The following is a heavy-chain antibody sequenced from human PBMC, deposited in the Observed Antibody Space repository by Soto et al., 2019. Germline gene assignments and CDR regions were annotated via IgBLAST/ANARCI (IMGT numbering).Heavy chain of an antibody. V-gene: IGHV3-49*03. CDR3: TRDRDSSGWYKEDDFDY. CDR2: IRSKAYGGTT. Sequence: PGGSLRLSCTASGFTFGDYAMSWFRQAPGKGLEWVGFIRSKAYGGTTEYAESVKGRFTISRDDSKSIAYLQMNSLKTEDTAVYYCTRDRDSSGWYKEDDFDYWGQGT. CDR1: GFTFGDYA. D-gene: IGHD6-19*01. J-gene: IGHJ4*02.